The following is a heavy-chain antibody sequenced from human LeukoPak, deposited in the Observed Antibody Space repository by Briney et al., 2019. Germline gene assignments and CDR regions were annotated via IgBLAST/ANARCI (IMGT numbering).Heavy chain of an antibody. CDR2: IIPIFGTA. CDR3: ARADDSSGYFDY. V-gene: IGHV1-69*05. D-gene: IGHD3-22*01. CDR1: GGTFSSYA. J-gene: IGHJ4*02. Sequence: SVKVSCKASGGTFSSYAISWVRQAPGQGLEWMGRIIPIFGTANYAQKFQGRVTITTDGSTSTAYMELSSLRSEDTAVYYCARADDSSGYFDYWGQGTLVTVSS.